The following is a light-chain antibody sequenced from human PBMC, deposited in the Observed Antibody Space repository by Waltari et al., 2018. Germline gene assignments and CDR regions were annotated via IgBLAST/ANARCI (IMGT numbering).Light chain of an antibody. CDR2: DVS. CDR1: SSDVGGYNY. V-gene: IGLV2-11*01. CDR3: CSYAGSYTWV. J-gene: IGLJ3*02. Sequence: QSALTQPRSVSGSPGQSVTISCTGTSSDVGGYNYVSWYQQHPGKAPKLMIYDVSTRPSGVPDRCSGSKSGNPASLTISGLQAEDEADYYCCSYAGSYTWVFGGGTKLTVL.